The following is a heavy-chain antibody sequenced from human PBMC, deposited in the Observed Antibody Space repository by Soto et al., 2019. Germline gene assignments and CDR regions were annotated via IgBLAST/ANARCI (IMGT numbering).Heavy chain of an antibody. CDR2: IYHSGST. CDR1: GGSISSGGYS. J-gene: IGHJ4*02. Sequence: TLSLTCAVSGGSISSGGYSWSWIRQPPGKGLEWIGYIYHSGSTYYNPSLKSRVTISVDRSKNQFSLKLSSVTAADTAVYYCARYHSVRGFDYWGQGTLVTVSS. D-gene: IGHD3-10*02. CDR3: ARYHSVRGFDY. V-gene: IGHV4-30-2*01.